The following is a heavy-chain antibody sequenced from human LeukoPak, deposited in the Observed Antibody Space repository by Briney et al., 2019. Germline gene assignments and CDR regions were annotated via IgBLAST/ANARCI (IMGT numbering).Heavy chain of an antibody. J-gene: IGHJ4*02. CDR3: ARDRGSYHIDY. D-gene: IGHD1-26*01. V-gene: IGHV3-9*01. CDR1: GFTFDDYA. CDR2: ISWNSGSI. Sequence: GRSLRLSCAASGFTFDDYAMHWVRQAPGKGLEWVSGISWNSGSIGYADSVKGRFTISRDNSKNTLYLQMNSLRAEDTAVYYCARDRGSYHIDYWGQGTLVTVSS.